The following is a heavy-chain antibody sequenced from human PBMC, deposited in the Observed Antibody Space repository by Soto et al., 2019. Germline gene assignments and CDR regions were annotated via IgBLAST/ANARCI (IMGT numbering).Heavy chain of an antibody. J-gene: IGHJ4*02. CDR3: AKAPSSGWYVDY. CDR1: GFTFSSYA. D-gene: IGHD6-19*01. V-gene: IGHV3-23*01. CDR2: ISGSCGST. Sequence: GGSLRLSCAASGFTFSSYAMSWVRQAPGKGLEWVSAISGSCGSTYYADSVKGRFTISRDNSKNTLYLQMNSLRAEDTAVYYCAKAPSSGWYVDYWGQGTLVTVSS.